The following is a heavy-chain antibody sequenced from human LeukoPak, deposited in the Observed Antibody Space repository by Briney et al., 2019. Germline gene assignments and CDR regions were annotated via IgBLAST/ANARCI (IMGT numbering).Heavy chain of an antibody. J-gene: IGHJ6*03. CDR2: VSSSGDST. V-gene: IGHV3-23*01. CDR1: GFTFDDYA. Sequence: PGRSLRLSCAASGFTFDDYAMHWVRQAPGKGLEWVSTVSSSGDSTYCADSVKGRFTISRDDSRNTLYLQMNSLRAEDTAVYYCAKGELNYYYYMDVWGKGTTVTVSS. D-gene: IGHD1-7*01. CDR3: AKGELNYYYYMDV.